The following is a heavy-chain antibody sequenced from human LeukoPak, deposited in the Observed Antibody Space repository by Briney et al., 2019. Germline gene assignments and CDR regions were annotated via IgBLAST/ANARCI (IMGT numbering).Heavy chain of an antibody. V-gene: IGHV3-30*18. CDR1: GFTFSSYG. CDR3: AKETTLRYFDY. Sequence: GGSLRLSCAASGFTFSSYGMHWVRQAPGKGLEWVAVISYDGSNKRYADSVKGRFTISRDNSKNTVNLQMNSLRTEDTAVYYCAKETTLRYFDYWGRGTLVTVSS. D-gene: IGHD1-1*01. CDR2: ISYDGSNK. J-gene: IGHJ4*02.